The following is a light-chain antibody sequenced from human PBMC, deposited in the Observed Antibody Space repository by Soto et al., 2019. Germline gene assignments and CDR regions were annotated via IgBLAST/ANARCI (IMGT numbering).Light chain of an antibody. CDR3: QQYSPYSYS. V-gene: IGKV1-5*03. CDR2: GTS. J-gene: IGKJ2*03. CDR1: QSTTGW. Sequence: DIQMTQSPSTLSASIGDRVTITCRASQSTTGWLAWYQQKPGKAPKLLIYGTSSLATGVPSRFSGSGSGTEFTLTITYLQPDDFATYYCQQYSPYSYSFGQGTKLEIK.